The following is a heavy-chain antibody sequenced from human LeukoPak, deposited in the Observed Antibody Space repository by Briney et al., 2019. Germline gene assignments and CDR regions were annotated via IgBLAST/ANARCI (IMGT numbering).Heavy chain of an antibody. Sequence: QPGRSLRLSCAASGFTFSSYGTHWVRQAPGKGLEWVAVISYDGSNNYYADSVKGRFTISRDNSKNTMYLQMNSLKAEDTAVYYCAKNAREWLLRDYFDYWGQGTLVTVSS. CDR3: AKNAREWLLRDYFDY. D-gene: IGHD6-19*01. CDR2: ISYDGSNN. J-gene: IGHJ4*02. CDR1: GFTFSSYG. V-gene: IGHV3-30*18.